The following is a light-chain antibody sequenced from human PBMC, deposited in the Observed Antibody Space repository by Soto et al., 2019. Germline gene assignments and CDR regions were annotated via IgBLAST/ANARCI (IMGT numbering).Light chain of an antibody. V-gene: IGKV3-15*01. J-gene: IGKJ1*01. CDR3: QQYNNWWT. Sequence: RVLTPASATLSLSPRERATRSRRASQSVSSYLAWYQQNPGQAPRLLIYGASTRATGIPARFSGSGSGTEFTLTINSLQSEDFAVYYCQQYNNWWTFGQGTKADI. CDR2: GAS. CDR1: QSVSSY.